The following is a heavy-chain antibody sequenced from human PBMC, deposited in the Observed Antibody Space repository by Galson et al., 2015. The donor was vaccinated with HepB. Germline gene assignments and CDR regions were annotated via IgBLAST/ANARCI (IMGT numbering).Heavy chain of an antibody. J-gene: IGHJ4*02. D-gene: IGHD7-27*01. CDR2: INSDGSST. V-gene: IGHV3-74*01. Sequence: SLRLSCAASGFIIRNYGMSWVRQAPGKGLVWVSRINSDGSSTSYADSVKGRFTISRDNAKNTLYLQMNSLRAEDTAVYYCASLTGPPFWGQGTLVTVSS. CDR1: GFIIRNYG. CDR3: ASLTGPPF.